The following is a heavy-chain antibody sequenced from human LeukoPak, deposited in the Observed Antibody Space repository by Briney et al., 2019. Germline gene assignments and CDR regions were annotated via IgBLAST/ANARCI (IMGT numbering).Heavy chain of an antibody. CDR2: IYYSGST. V-gene: IGHV4-59*01. CDR3: ARFFYGGKKNYHYGMDV. CDR1: GGSISSYY. Sequence: SETLSLTCTVSGGSISSYYWSWIRQPPGKGREWIGYIYYSGSTNYHPSLKSRVTISVDTSKNQFSLKLSSVTAADTAVYYCARFFYGGKKNYHYGMDVWGQGTTVTVSS. D-gene: IGHD4-23*01. J-gene: IGHJ6*02.